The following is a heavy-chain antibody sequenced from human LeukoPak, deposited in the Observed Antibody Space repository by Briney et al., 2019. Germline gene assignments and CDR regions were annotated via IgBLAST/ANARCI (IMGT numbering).Heavy chain of an antibody. Sequence: GGPLRLSCAASGFIFSDSAFHGVRQAPGKGLEWVALISYDGANKDYTDSVKGRFTISRDNSKKMVFLQMTSLSPEDTAIYFCASGRTLNDRLDAWGQGTLVTVSS. CDR3: ASGRTLNDRLDA. V-gene: IGHV3-30-3*01. CDR2: ISYDGANK. CDR1: GFIFSDSA. J-gene: IGHJ5*02. D-gene: IGHD1-1*01.